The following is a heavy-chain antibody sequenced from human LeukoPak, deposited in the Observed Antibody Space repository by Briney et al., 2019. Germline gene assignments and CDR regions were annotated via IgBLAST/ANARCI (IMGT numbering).Heavy chain of an antibody. D-gene: IGHD2-2*01. J-gene: IGHJ3*02. Sequence: ASVKVSCKASGYTFTGYYMHWVRQAPGQGLEWMGWINPNSGGTNYAQKFQGRVTMTRDTSISTAYMELSRLRSDDTAVYYCASLFCSSTSKEPDAFDIWGQGTMVTVSS. CDR1: GYTFTGYY. V-gene: IGHV1-2*02. CDR3: ASLFCSSTSKEPDAFDI. CDR2: INPNSGGT.